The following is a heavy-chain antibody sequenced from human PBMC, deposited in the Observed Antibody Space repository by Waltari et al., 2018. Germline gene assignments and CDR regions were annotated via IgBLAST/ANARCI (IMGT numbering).Heavy chain of an antibody. Sequence: QVQLVQSGAEVKKPGASVKVSCKASGYTFTSYDLTWVRQATGPGLEWMGWMNPNSGNTGYAQKFQGRVTITRNTSISTAYMELSSLRSEDTAVYYCARGKDIVVVPAAIQVSRYYMDVWGKGTTVTISS. V-gene: IGHV1-8*03. J-gene: IGHJ6*03. CDR3: ARGKDIVVVPAAIQVSRYYMDV. CDR2: MNPNSGNT. CDR1: GYTFTSYD. D-gene: IGHD2-2*02.